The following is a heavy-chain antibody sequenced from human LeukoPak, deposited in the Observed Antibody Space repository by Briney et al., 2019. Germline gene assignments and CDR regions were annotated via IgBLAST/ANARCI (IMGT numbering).Heavy chain of an antibody. J-gene: IGHJ4*02. CDR2: LTSSSSTI. V-gene: IGHV3-48*02. Sequence: PGGSLRLSCAASGFTFSSYSMNWVRQAPGKGLEWVSYLTSSSSTIYYADSVKGRFTISRDNAENSLYLQINSLRDEDTAVYYCVRGRDFNYWGRGTLVTVSS. D-gene: IGHD5-24*01. CDR3: VRGRDFNY. CDR1: GFTFSSYS.